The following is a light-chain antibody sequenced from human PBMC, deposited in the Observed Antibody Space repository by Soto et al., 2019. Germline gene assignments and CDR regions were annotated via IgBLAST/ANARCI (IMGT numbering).Light chain of an antibody. V-gene: IGLV2-14*01. CDR3: SSYTSSSPFV. J-gene: IGLJ1*01. CDR2: DVS. Sequence: SALTQPSSVSGSPGPSITISCTGTSSGVGGYNYVSWYQQHPGKAPQLMIYDVSNRPSGVSNRFSGSKSGNTASLTISGLQAEDEADYYCSSYTSSSPFVFGTGTKLTVL. CDR1: SSGVGGYNY.